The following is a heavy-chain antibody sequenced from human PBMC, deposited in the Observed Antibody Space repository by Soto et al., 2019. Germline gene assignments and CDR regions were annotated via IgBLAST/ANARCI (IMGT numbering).Heavy chain of an antibody. Sequence: SVKVSCKASGFTFTSSAVQWVRQARGQRLEWIGWIVVGSGNTNYAQKFQERVTITRDMSTSTAYMELSSLRSEDTAVYYCAAPNSSIWYGEYYYYGMDVWGQGTTVTSP. V-gene: IGHV1-58*01. CDR1: GFTFTSSA. D-gene: IGHD6-13*01. CDR2: IVVGSGNT. J-gene: IGHJ6*02. CDR3: AAPNSSIWYGEYYYYGMDV.